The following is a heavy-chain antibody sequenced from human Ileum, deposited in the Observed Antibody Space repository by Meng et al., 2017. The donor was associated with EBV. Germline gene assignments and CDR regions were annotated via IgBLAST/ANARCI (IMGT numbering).Heavy chain of an antibody. V-gene: IGHV4-61*08. D-gene: IGHD1-26*01. CDR1: GASVTSSGYY. CDR3: ARDLRVGGAFDY. Sequence: VHVQQAGPGLVRPSETLSLTWTVSGASVTSSGYYWSWLRQSPGKGLEWLGYVNYNGDSTYNPSLKSRVTIFIDTSKKQFYLNLTSATAADTAIYYCARDLRVGGAFDYWGQGTLVTVSS. CDR2: VNYNGDS. J-gene: IGHJ4*02.